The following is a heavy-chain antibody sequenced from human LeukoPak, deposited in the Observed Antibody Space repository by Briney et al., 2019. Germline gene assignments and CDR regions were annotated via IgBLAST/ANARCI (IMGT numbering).Heavy chain of an antibody. J-gene: IGHJ6*03. CDR2: IRPHNGNT. D-gene: IGHD4-17*01. CDR3: ARDSSYGDYVEGYYYYYMDV. Sequence: GASVKVSCKASGYIFNTYGITWVRQAPGQGLEWMGWIRPHNGNTNYAEKLQGRVTMTTDTSTSTAYMELRSLRSDDTAVYYCARDSSYGDYVEGYYYYYMDVWGKGTTVTVSS. V-gene: IGHV1-18*01. CDR1: GYIFNTYG.